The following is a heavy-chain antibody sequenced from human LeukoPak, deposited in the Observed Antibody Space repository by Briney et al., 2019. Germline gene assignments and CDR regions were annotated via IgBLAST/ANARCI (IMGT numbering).Heavy chain of an antibody. CDR3: ARKRSSSHYYYYYYMDV. Sequence: SETLSLTCAVYGGSFSGYYWSWIRQPPGKGLEWIGEINHSGSTNYNPSLKSRVTISVDTSKNQFSLKLSSVTAADTAVYYCARKRSSSHYYYYYYMDVRGKGTTVTVSS. D-gene: IGHD6-6*01. CDR1: GGSFSGYY. V-gene: IGHV4-34*01. J-gene: IGHJ6*03. CDR2: INHSGST.